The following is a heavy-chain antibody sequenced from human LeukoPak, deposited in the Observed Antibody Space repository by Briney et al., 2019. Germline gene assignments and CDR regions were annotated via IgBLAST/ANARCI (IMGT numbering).Heavy chain of an antibody. D-gene: IGHD3-22*01. CDR2: IYYSGST. V-gene: IGHV4-31*03. CDR3: ARDSAYYYDSSGYGRAFDI. CDR1: GGSISSGGYY. J-gene: IGHJ3*02. Sequence: PSETLSLTCTVSGGSISSGGYYWSWIRLHPGKGLEWIGYIYYSGSTYYNPSLKSRVTISVDTSKNQFSLKLSSVTAADTAVYYCARDSAYYYDSSGYGRAFDIWGQGTMVTVSS.